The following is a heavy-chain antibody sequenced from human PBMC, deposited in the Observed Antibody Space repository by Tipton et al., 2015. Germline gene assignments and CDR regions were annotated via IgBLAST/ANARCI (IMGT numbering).Heavy chain of an antibody. Sequence: SLRLSCAASGFTFSSYGMSWVRQAPGKGLEWVATIKQDGSEKHYVDSLKGRFTISRDNAENSLYLQMNSLRAEDTAVYYCARDPSPDGMDVWGQGTTVTVSS. J-gene: IGHJ6*02. V-gene: IGHV3-7*05. CDR3: ARDPSPDGMDV. CDR2: IKQDGSEK. CDR1: GFTFSSYG.